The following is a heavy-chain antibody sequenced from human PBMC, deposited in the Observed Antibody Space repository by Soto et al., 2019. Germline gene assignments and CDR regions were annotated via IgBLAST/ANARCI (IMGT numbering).Heavy chain of an antibody. CDR1: GFSFSAYG. J-gene: IGHJ4*02. CDR3: AKDGSGGAFPGD. Sequence: QVQLVESGGGVVQPGRSLRLSCAASGFSFSAYGMHWVRQAPGKGLESVAIILFDSRNKYYADSVKGRFTISRDDSKNPVFLQMNSLREEDTAVYYCAKDGSGGAFPGDWGQGTLVTVSS. CDR2: ILFDSRNK. V-gene: IGHV3-30*18. D-gene: IGHD2-21*01.